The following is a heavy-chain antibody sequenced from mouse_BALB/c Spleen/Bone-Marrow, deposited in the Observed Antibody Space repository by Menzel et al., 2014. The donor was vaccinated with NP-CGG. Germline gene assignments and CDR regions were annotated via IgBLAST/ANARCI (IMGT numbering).Heavy chain of an antibody. CDR1: GFNIKDTY. V-gene: IGHV14-3*02. J-gene: IGHJ4*01. CDR3: AREDYGNSYAMDY. CDR2: IDPANGNT. Sequence: VQLQQSGAELVKPGASVKLSRTASGFNIKDTYMHWVKQRPEQGLDWIGRIDPANGNTKYDPKFQGKATITADTSSNAAYLQLSSLTSEDTAVYYCAREDYGNSYAMDYWGQGTSVTVSS. D-gene: IGHD2-1*01.